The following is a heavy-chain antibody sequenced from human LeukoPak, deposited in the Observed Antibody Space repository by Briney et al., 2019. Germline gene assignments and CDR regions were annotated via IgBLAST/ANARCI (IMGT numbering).Heavy chain of an antibody. CDR3: ARVVVVAARG. J-gene: IGHJ4*02. CDR2: INHSGST. CDR1: GGSFSGYY. V-gene: IGHV4-34*01. Sequence: PSQTLSLTCAVYGGSFSGYYWSWIRQPPGKGLEWNGEINHSGSTNYNPSLKSRVTISVDTSKNQFSLKLSSVTAADPAVYYSARVVVVAARGWGQGTLVTVSS. D-gene: IGHD2-15*01.